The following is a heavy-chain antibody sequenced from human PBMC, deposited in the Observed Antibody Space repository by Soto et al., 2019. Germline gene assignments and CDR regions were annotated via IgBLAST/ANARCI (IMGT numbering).Heavy chain of an antibody. Sequence: QVQLVQSGAEVKKPGASVKVSCKASGYTFTSYGISWVRQAPGHGLEWMGWISAYNGNTNYAQKLQGRVTMTTDTSTSTAYMVLRSLRSDDTAVYYCASVGPQGHVSRPYNWSDPWSQGTLLTVSS. V-gene: IGHV1-18*01. CDR1: GYTFTSYG. J-gene: IGHJ5*02. CDR3: ASVGPQGHVSRPYNWSDP. CDR2: ISAYNGNT.